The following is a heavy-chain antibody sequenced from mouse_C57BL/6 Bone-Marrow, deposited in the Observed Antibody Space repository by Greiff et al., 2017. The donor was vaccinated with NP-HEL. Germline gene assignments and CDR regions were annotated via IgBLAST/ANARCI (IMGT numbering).Heavy chain of an antibody. J-gene: IGHJ2*01. CDR1: GYTFTSYW. D-gene: IGHD1-1*01. Sequence: QVQLQQPGTELVKPGASVKLSCKASGYTFTSYWMHWVKQRPGPGLEWIGNINPSNGGTNYNEKFKSKATLTVDKSSSTAYMQLSSLTSEDSAVYYCARLRLLRDLFDYWGQGTTLTVSS. CDR3: ARLRLLRDLFDY. CDR2: INPSNGGT. V-gene: IGHV1-53*01.